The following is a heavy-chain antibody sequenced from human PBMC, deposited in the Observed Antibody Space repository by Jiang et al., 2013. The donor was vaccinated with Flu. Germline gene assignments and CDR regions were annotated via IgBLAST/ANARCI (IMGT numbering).Heavy chain of an antibody. Sequence: SYAISWVRQAPGQGLEWMGGIIPIFGTANYAQKFQGRVTITADESTSTAYMELSSLRSGDTAVYYCARDRSGITIFGVVTPYFDYWGQGTLVTVSS. CDR2: IIPIFGTA. CDR3: ARDRSGITIFGVVTPYFDY. D-gene: IGHD3-3*01. CDR1: SYA. V-gene: IGHV1-69*01. J-gene: IGHJ4*02.